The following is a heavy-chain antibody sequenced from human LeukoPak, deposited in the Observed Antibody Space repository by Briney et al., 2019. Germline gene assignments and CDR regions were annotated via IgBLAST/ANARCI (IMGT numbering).Heavy chain of an antibody. J-gene: IGHJ4*02. V-gene: IGHV4-39*07. CDR3: ARHPLVGANFDY. D-gene: IGHD1-26*01. CDR2: IYYSGST. Sequence: PSETLSLTCTVSGGSISSSSYYWGRIRQPPGKGLEWIGSIYYSGSTYYNPSLKSRVAISVDTSKNQISLKLTSLTAADTAVYYCARHPLVGANFDYWGQGSLVTVSS. CDR1: GGSISSSSYY.